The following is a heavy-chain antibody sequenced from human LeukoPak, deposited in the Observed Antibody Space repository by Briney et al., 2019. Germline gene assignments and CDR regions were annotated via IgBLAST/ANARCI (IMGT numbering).Heavy chain of an antibody. CDR2: ISAYNGNT. CDR3: ARGPIIDIVVIPAAADYYHMDV. V-gene: IGHV1-18*01. D-gene: IGHD2-2*01. J-gene: IGHJ6*03. CDR1: GYTLTSYG. Sequence: ASVKVSCKASGYTLTSYGISWVRQAPGQGLEWMGWISAYNGNTRYAHKLQGRVTMTTDSSTSTAYMELRSLRSDDTAVYYCARGPIIDIVVIPAAADYYHMDVWGKGTTVTVSS.